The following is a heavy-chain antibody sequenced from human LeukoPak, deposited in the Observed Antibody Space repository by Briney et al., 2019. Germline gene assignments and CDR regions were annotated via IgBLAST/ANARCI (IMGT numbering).Heavy chain of an antibody. Sequence: PGGSLRLSCAASGLTFSTYTMSWVRQAPGKGPEWVSAINGGGDSSYYADSVRGRFTISRDNSRNTLDLQMNSLRAEDTAIYYCARDISGSYTVDYWGQGVLVTVSS. CDR2: INGGGDSS. J-gene: IGHJ4*02. D-gene: IGHD1-26*01. CDR3: ARDISGSYTVDY. CDR1: GLTFSTYT. V-gene: IGHV3-23*01.